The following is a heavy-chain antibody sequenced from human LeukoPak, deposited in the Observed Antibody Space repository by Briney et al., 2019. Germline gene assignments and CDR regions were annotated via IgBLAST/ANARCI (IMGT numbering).Heavy chain of an antibody. CDR1: GGSFSGYY. CDR3: ARDKYYYDSSGPLLFDY. CDR2: IHTSGST. Sequence: ASETLSLTCVVYGGSFSGYYWSWIRQPAGKGLEWIGRIHTSGSTNYNPSLKSRDTMSVDTSKNHFSLKLSSVTAADTAVYYCARDKYYYDSSGPLLFDYWGQGTLVTVSS. D-gene: IGHD3-22*01. J-gene: IGHJ4*02. V-gene: IGHV4-4*07.